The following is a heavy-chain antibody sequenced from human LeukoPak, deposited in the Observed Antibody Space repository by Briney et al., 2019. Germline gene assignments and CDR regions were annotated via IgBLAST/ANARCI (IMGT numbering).Heavy chain of an antibody. CDR3: ARGDVEVNDYYDSSGRPYNWFDP. CDR1: GGSISSYY. J-gene: IGHJ5*02. Sequence: SETLSLTCTVSGGSISSYYWSWIRQPPGKGLEWIGYIYYSGSTNYNPSLKSRVTISVDTSKNQFSLKLSSVTAADTAVYYCARGDVEVNDYYDSSGRPYNWFDPWGQGTLVTVSS. V-gene: IGHV4-59*01. CDR2: IYYSGST. D-gene: IGHD3-22*01.